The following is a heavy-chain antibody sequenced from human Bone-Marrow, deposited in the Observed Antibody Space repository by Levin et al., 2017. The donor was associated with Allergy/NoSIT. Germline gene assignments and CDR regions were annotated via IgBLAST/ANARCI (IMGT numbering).Heavy chain of an antibody. CDR2: IYHRGDT. CDR1: GGSMNNGAYY. V-gene: IGHV4-31*01. J-gene: IGHJ4*02. Sequence: SQTLSLTCTVSGGSMNNGAYYWSWIRQHPGKGLEWIGYIYHRGDTYYNPSLKSPVTISVDTSQNQFSLKVSSVTVADTAVYFCARGHANGDYVDFWGQGTLVTVSS. CDR3: ARGHANGDYVDF. D-gene: IGHD4-17*01.